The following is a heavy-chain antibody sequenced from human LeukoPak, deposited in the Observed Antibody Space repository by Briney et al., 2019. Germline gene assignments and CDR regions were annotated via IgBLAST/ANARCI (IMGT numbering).Heavy chain of an antibody. CDR2: MNPNSGNT. Sequence: ASVKVSCKASGYTFTSYDINWVRQATGQGLEWMGWMNPNSGNTGYAQKFQGRVTMTRNTSISTVYMELSSLRSEDTAVYYCARGVLRLLVTAYYYYYGMDVWGQGTTVTVSS. J-gene: IGHJ6*02. D-gene: IGHD2-8*02. CDR3: ARGVLRLLVTAYYYYYGMDV. CDR1: GYTFTSYD. V-gene: IGHV1-8*01.